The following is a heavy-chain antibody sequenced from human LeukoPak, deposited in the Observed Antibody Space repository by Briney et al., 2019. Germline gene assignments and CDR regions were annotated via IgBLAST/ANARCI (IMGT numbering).Heavy chain of an antibody. CDR1: GFTFSSYG. J-gene: IGHJ3*02. V-gene: IGHV3-33*01. Sequence: PGGSLRLSCAASGFTFSSYGMHWVRQAPGKGLEWVAVIWYDGSNKYYADSVKGRFTISRDNAKNSLYLQLNTLRAEDTAVYYCARHNYDTAGYYASFDIWGQGTMVTVSS. D-gene: IGHD3-22*01. CDR3: ARHNYDTAGYYASFDI. CDR2: IWYDGSNK.